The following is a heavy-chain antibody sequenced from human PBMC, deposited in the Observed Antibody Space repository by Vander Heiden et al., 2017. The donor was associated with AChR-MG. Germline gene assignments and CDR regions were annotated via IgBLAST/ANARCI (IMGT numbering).Heavy chain of an antibody. D-gene: IGHD5-12*01. V-gene: IGHV3-23*01. CDR3: AKSERYSGYDLFDY. J-gene: IGHJ4*02. CDR1: GFTLGSYA. Sequence: EVQLLESGGGLVQPGGSLRLSCAASGFTLGSYARSWVRQAPGKGLEWVSAISGSGGSTYYADSVKGRFTISRDNSKNTLYLQMNSLRAEDTAVYYCAKSERYSGYDLFDYWGQGTLVTVSS. CDR2: ISGSGGST.